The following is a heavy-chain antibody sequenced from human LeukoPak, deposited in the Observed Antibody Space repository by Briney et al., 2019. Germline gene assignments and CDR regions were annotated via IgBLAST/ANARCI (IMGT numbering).Heavy chain of an antibody. CDR1: GGSISSGDYY. CDR3: ARGRVYGDYRVDY. Sequence: SETLSLTCTVSGGSISSGDYYWGWIRQPPGKGLEWIGYIYHSGSTYYNPSLKSRVTISVDRSKSQFSLKLSSVTAADTAVYYCARGRVYGDYRVDYWGQGTLVTVSS. J-gene: IGHJ4*02. D-gene: IGHD4-17*01. V-gene: IGHV4-30-2*01. CDR2: IYHSGST.